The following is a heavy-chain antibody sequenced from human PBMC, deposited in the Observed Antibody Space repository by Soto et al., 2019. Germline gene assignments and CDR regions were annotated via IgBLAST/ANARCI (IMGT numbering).Heavy chain of an antibody. CDR2: INAGNGNT. V-gene: IGHV1-3*01. J-gene: IGHJ4*02. D-gene: IGHD6-19*01. Sequence: ASVKVSCKASGYTFTVYAMHWVRQAPGHRLEWMGWINAGNGNTKYSQKFQGRVTITRDTSASTTYMELSSLRSEDTAVYYCARAVAVAADFDYWGQGTLVTVSS. CDR3: ARAVAVAADFDY. CDR1: GYTFTVYA.